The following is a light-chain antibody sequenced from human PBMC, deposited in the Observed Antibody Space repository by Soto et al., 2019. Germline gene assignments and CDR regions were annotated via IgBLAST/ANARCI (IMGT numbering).Light chain of an antibody. CDR1: QNVKIH. CDR3: QQYDNWPLT. J-gene: IGKJ4*01. V-gene: IGKV3-15*01. CDR2: DAS. Sequence: IVMTQSPGTLSESPGERVTLSCRASQNVKIHLAWYQQKPGQAPRLLIYDASARVTGIPARFSGGGSGTEFTLTISSLQSEDFAVYYCQQYDNWPLTFGGGTKVQIK.